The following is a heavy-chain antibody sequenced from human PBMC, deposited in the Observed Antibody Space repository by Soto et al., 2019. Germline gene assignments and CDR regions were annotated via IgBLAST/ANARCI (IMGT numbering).Heavy chain of an antibody. V-gene: IGHV1-69*10. CDR2: IIPILGIA. Sequence: SVKVSCKASGGTFSSYAISWVRQAPGQGLEWMGGIIPILGIANYAQKFQGRVTITADKSTSTAYMELSSLRSEDTAVYYCAVEGYGDSNVPYYYYGMDVWGQGTTVTVSS. CDR3: AVEGYGDSNVPYYYYGMDV. J-gene: IGHJ6*02. D-gene: IGHD4-17*01. CDR1: GGTFSSYA.